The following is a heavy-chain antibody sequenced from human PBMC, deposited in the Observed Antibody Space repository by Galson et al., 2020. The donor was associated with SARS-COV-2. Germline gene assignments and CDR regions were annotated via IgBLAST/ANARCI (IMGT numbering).Heavy chain of an antibody. CDR2: ISAGSSYI. V-gene: IGHV3-21*01. D-gene: IGHD2-15*01. Sequence: GGYLRLSCAASGFPFSSYSMNWVRQAPGKGLEWVSSISAGSSYIYYADSVKGRFTISRDNAKTSLYLQMNSLRADDTAVYYCARVGGMATTPANYFYYGLDVWGPGTTVTVSS. J-gene: IGHJ6*02. CDR1: GFPFSSYS. CDR3: ARVGGMATTPANYFYYGLDV.